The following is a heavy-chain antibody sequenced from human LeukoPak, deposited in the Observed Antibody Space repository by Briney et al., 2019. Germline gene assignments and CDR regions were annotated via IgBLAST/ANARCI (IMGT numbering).Heavy chain of an antibody. CDR3: ATPRAAASYNYYYYYMDV. D-gene: IGHD6-13*01. V-gene: IGHV1-69*13. J-gene: IGHJ6*03. CDR1: GGTFSSYA. CDR2: IIPIFGTA. Sequence: VASVKVSCKASGGTFSSYAISWVRQAPGQGLEWMGGIIPIFGTANSAQKFQGSVTITADESTSTAYMELSSLRSEDTAVYYCATPRAAASYNYYYYYMDVWGKGTTVTVSS.